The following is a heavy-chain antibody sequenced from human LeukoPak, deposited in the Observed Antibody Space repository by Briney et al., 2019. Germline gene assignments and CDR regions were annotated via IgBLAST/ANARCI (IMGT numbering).Heavy chain of an antibody. J-gene: IGHJ6*02. V-gene: IGHV3-30*18. Sequence: GGSLRLSCAASGFPFSSYGMHWVGQAPGKGLEWVAVISYDGSNKYYADSVKGRFTISRDNSKNTRYLQMNSLRAEDTAVYYCAKDIGYNWNAQGYGMDVWGQGTTVTVSS. CDR1: GFPFSSYG. CDR3: AKDIGYNWNAQGYGMDV. D-gene: IGHD1-20*01. CDR2: ISYDGSNK.